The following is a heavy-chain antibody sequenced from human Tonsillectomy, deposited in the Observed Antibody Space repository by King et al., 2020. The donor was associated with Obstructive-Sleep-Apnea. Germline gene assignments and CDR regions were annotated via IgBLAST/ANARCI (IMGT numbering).Heavy chain of an antibody. D-gene: IGHD6-19*01. CDR3: AKAGGYSSGLKAPNYFDY. CDR1: VFTFSSYG. Sequence: VQLVESGGGVVQPGRSLRLSCAASVFTFSSYGMHWVRQAPVKGLEWVAVISYDGSNKYYADSVKGRFTIPRDHSKNTLYLQMNSVRAEDTAVYYCAKAGGYSSGLKAPNYFDYWGQGTLVTVSS. CDR2: ISYDGSNK. J-gene: IGHJ4*02. V-gene: IGHV3-30*18.